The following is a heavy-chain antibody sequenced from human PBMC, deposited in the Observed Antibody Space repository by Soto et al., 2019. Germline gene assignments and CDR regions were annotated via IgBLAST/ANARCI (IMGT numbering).Heavy chain of an antibody. V-gene: IGHV1-18*01. CDR2: ISVYNGNT. CDR3: ARDPQDRYYGDYQRDY. D-gene: IGHD4-17*01. J-gene: IGHJ4*02. Sequence: QVQLVPSGAEVKKPGASVKVYCKASGYTFTSYGFSWVRQAPGQGLEWMGWISVYNGNTNSAQKLQGRVTMTTDTSTSTACRELRSLRSDDTAVYYCARDPQDRYYGDYQRDYWGEGTLVTVSS. CDR1: GYTFTSYG.